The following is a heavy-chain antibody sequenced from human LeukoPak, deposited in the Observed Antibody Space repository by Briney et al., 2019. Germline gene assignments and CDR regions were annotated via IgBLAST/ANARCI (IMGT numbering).Heavy chain of an antibody. V-gene: IGHV3-15*01. CDR1: GFNFNDAW. Sequence: TGGSLRLSCATSGFNFNDAWMNWVRQTPGKGLEWLGRIKSTSYGGTIDYAAPVKGRFTISRDDSKNTLYLQMDSLETEDTAIYYCTRTWPGNTCFNFWGQGTLVTVSS. D-gene: IGHD1-7*01. CDR2: IKSTSYGGTI. J-gene: IGHJ4*02. CDR3: TRTWPGNTCFNF.